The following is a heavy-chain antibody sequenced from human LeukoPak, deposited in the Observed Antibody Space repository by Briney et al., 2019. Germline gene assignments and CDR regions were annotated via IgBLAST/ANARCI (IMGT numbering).Heavy chain of an antibody. CDR1: GFRFSNYA. J-gene: IGHJ4*02. CDR2: NIGSSGST. V-gene: IGHV3-23*01. Sequence: GGSLRLSCAASGFRFSNYAMNWVRQAPGKGLEWVSVNIGSSGSTFYADSVKGRFTISGDNSKNTLYLQMNSLRDEDTAVYYCAKGGYDYVEIGYFDFWGQGTLVTVSS. D-gene: IGHD5-12*01. CDR3: AKGGYDYVEIGYFDF.